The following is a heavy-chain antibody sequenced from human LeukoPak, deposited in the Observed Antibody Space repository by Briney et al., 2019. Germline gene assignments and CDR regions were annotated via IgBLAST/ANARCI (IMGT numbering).Heavy chain of an antibody. CDR2: INPNRGGS. CDR3: ARDRGQGQGVGYSSSWYDYYYGMDV. Sequence: ASVKVSCKASGYTFTDYYIHWVRQAPGQGLEWMGWINPNRGGSKYTQNFQGRVTMTRDTSITTAYMEVTRLRYDDTAVYYCARDRGQGQGVGYSSSWYDYYYGMDVWGQGTTVTVSS. D-gene: IGHD6-13*01. V-gene: IGHV1-2*02. J-gene: IGHJ6*02. CDR1: GYTFTDYY.